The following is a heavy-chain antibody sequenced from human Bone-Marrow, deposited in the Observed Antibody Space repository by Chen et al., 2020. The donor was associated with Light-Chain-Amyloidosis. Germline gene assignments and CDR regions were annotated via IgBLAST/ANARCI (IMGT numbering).Heavy chain of an antibody. CDR1: GYTFPNYW. D-gene: IGHD5-12*01. CDR2: IYPDDSDA. J-gene: IGHJ4*02. CDR3: ARRRDGYNFDY. V-gene: IGHV5-51*01. Sequence: EQSGPEVKKPGESLKISCKGSGYTFPNYWIGWVRQMPGKGLEWMGVIYPDDSDARYSPSFEGQVTISADKSITTAYLQLRSLKASDTAMYYCARRRDGYNFDYWGQGTLVTVSS.